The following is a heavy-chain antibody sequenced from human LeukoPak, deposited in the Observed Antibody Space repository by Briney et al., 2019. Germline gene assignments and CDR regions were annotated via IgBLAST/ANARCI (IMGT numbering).Heavy chain of an antibody. CDR3: ARSPPPGYNHVDY. D-gene: IGHD5-24*01. CDR1: GFTFSDYY. J-gene: IGHJ4*02. CDR2: MNSDGGKI. V-gene: IGHV3-11*01. Sequence: GGSLRLSCAASGFTFSDYYMNWIRQAPGKGLEWLSYMNSDGGKIYYADSVKGRFTVSRDNAENSLYLQMNSLRAEDTAVYYCARSPPPGYNHVDYWGQGALVTVSS.